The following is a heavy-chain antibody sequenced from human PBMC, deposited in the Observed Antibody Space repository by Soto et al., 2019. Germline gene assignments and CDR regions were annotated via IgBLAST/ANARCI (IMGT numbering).Heavy chain of an antibody. J-gene: IGHJ3*02. D-gene: IGHD3-3*01. CDR3: ARQTTHQPTYYDFWSGYQQQGYAFDI. CDR2: IYYSGST. V-gene: IGHV4-59*08. Sequence: QVQLQESGPGLVKPSETLSLTCTVSGGSISSYYWSWIRQPPGKGLEWIGYIYYSGSTNYNPSLKSRVTISVDTSKNQFSLKLSSVTAADTAVYYCARQTTHQPTYYDFWSGYQQQGYAFDIWGQGTMVTVSS. CDR1: GGSISSYY.